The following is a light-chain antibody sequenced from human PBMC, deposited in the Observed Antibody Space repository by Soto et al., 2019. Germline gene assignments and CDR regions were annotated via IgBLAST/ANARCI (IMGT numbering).Light chain of an antibody. CDR2: GNS. CDR1: SSNIGAGYD. V-gene: IGLV1-40*01. CDR3: QSYDNSLSGSYV. J-gene: IGLJ1*01. Sequence: QSVLTQPPSVSGAPGQRVTISCTGSSSNIGAGYDIHWYQQLPGTAPKLLIYGNSNRPSGVPDRFSASKSGTSASLAITRLQSEDEADYYCQSYDNSLSGSYVFGTGTKLTVL.